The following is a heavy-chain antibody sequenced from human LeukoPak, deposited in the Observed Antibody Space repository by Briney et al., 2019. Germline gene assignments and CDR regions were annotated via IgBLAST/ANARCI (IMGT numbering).Heavy chain of an antibody. D-gene: IGHD4-23*01. CDR2: ISGSGGRT. J-gene: IGHJ4*02. Sequence: GGSLRLSCAASGFTFSSYGMSWVRQAPGKGLEWVSAISGSGGRTYYADSVKGRFTISRDNSKNTLYLQMNSLRAEDTAVYYCAIGPGGLFEYWGQGTLVTVSS. CDR3: AIGPGGLFEY. V-gene: IGHV3-23*01. CDR1: GFTFSSYG.